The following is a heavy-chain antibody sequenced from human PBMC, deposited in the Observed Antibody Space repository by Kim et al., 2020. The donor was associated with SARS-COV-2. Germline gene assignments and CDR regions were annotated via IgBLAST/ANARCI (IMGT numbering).Heavy chain of an antibody. Sequence: GGSLRLSCAASGFTVSSNYMSWVRQAPGKGLEWVSVIYSGGSTYYADSVKGRFTISRDNSKNTLYLQMNSLRAEDTAVYYCARDGVQRIVGATYYFDYWGQGTLVTVSS. V-gene: IGHV3-66*01. CDR3: ARDGVQRIVGATYYFDY. CDR1: GFTVSSNY. J-gene: IGHJ4*02. CDR2: IYSGGST. D-gene: IGHD1-26*01.